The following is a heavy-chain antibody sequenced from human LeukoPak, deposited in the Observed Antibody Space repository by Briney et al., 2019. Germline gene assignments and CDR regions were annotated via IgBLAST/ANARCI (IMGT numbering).Heavy chain of an antibody. CDR2: IYHSGST. CDR1: GGSISSGGYS. Sequence: SPSQTLSLTCAVSGGSISSGGYSWSWIRQTPGKGLEWIGYIYHSGSTYYNPSLKSRVTISVDTSKNQFSLKLSSVTAADTAVYYCARHMKARTMISKPSYFDYWGQGTLVTVSS. J-gene: IGHJ4*02. V-gene: IGHV4-30-2*01. D-gene: IGHD3-22*01. CDR3: ARHMKARTMISKPSYFDY.